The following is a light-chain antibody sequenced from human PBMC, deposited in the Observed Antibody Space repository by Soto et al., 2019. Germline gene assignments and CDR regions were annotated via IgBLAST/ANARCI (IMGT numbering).Light chain of an antibody. CDR2: EGS. CDR3: CSYAGNSDV. V-gene: IGLV2-23*01. Sequence: QSVLTQPASVSGSPGQSITISCTGTSSDVGSYNLVSWYQQHPGKAPKLMIYEGSKRPSGASSRFSGSKSGNTASLTISGLQAEDEADYYCCSYAGNSDVFGTGTKVTVL. J-gene: IGLJ1*01. CDR1: SSDVGSYNL.